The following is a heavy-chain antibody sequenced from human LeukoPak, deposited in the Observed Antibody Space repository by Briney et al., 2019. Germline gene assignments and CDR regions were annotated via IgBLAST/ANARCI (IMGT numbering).Heavy chain of an antibody. Sequence: SETLSLTCAVYGGSFSGYYWSWIRQPPGKGLEWIGEINHIGSTNYNPSLKSRVTISVDTSKNQFSLKLSSVTAADTAVYYCARVANCSGGSCYPIPPSKFDYWGQGTLVTVSS. J-gene: IGHJ4*02. CDR3: ARVANCSGGSCYPIPPSKFDY. CDR1: GGSFSGYY. CDR2: INHIGST. V-gene: IGHV4-34*01. D-gene: IGHD2-15*01.